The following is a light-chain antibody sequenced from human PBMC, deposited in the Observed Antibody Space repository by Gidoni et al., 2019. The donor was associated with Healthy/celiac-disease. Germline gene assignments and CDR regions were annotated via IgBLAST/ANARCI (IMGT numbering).Light chain of an antibody. CDR2: AAS. V-gene: IGKV1-39*01. CDR1: QSISSY. Sequence: DIQMPHPPSSLSASVGDRVTITCRACQSISSYLNWYQQKPGKAPKLLIYAASSLQSGVPSRFSGSGSGTDFTLTISSLQPEDFATYYCQQSYSTLLTFXGXTKVEIK. J-gene: IGKJ4*01. CDR3: QQSYSTLLT.